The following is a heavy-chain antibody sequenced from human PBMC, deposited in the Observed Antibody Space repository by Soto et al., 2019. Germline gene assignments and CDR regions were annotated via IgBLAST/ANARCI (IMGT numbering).Heavy chain of an antibody. CDR1: GFTFSGYA. J-gene: IGHJ4*02. V-gene: IGHV3-23*01. Sequence: GGSLRLSCAASGFTFSGYAVSWVRQAPGKGPEWISSISGSGSTIYYADSVKGRFTISRDNSKNTLYLQMSSLRAEDTAVYYCAKVFYYYDSSGYYYFDYWGQGTLVTVSS. D-gene: IGHD3-22*01. CDR2: ISGSGSTI. CDR3: AKVFYYYDSSGYYYFDY.